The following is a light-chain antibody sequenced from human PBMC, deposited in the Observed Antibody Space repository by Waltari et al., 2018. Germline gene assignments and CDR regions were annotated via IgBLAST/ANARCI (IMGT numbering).Light chain of an antibody. J-gene: IGLJ1*01. CDR2: ADS. V-gene: IGLV3-1*01. CDR1: HLRRKW. Sequence: SFELTQPSSVSVSPVQTASIPCPVDHLRRKWTSWSPPKAGQPPVLVIYADSDRPSGVPGRFSAARSGDTVTLNISGTQDLDEADYYCQTWDSNIFVFGPGTKVTVL. CDR3: QTWDSNIFV.